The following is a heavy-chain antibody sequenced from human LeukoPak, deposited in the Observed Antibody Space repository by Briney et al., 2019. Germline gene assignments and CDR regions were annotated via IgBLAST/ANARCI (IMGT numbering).Heavy chain of an antibody. J-gene: IGHJ1*01. D-gene: IGHD3-10*01. CDR2: VDHSGST. Sequence: SETLSLTCAVYGGSFTAYYWSWIPQPPGKGLEWIGKVDHSGSTNYHPSLKNRVTISVDTSKDQVSLNLTSVTAADTAVYYCARTPPRGDYSGSGSYYNRWGQGTLVTVSS. V-gene: IGHV4-34*01. CDR1: GGSFTAYY. CDR3: ARTPPRGDYSGSGSYYNR.